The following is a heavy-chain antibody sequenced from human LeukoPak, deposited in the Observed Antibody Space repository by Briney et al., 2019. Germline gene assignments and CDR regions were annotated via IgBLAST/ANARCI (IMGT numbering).Heavy chain of an antibody. V-gene: IGHV1-18*01. CDR3: ARRTGYNYYYMEV. CDR2: ISTYNGNT. J-gene: IGHJ6*03. CDR1: GYIFTQNG. Sequence: ASVKVSCKASGYIFTQNGISWVRQAPGQGLEWMASISTYNGNTNYAQNFQGRVTVTTDTSTSTAYMELRSLTSDDTAVYYCARRTGYNYYYMEVWGQGTTVTVSS. D-gene: IGHD3/OR15-3a*01.